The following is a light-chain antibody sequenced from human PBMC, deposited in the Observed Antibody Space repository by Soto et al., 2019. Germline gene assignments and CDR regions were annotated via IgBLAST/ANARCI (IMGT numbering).Light chain of an antibody. CDR1: QSISRN. J-gene: IGKJ1*01. Sequence: IVLTQSPGTLSLSPGERTTLSCRASQSISRNLAWYQQKPGQGPRLLIYGASSRATGTPARFSGSGSGTYFTLTINRLEPECVALYYCQQYGSSPPTFGQGTKVEIK. CDR3: QQYGSSPPT. V-gene: IGKV3-20*01. CDR2: GAS.